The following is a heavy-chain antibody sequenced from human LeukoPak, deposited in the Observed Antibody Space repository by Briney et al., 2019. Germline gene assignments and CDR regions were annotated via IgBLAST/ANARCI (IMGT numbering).Heavy chain of an antibody. CDR3: AREVPPKFDY. Sequence: PGGSLRLSCAASGFTVSSTYMSWVRQAPGKGLEWVSIIYSDRTTYYADSVKGRFTISRDNSKNTLYLQMNSLRADDTAVYYCAREVPPKFDYWGQGTLVTVSS. CDR2: IYSDRTT. J-gene: IGHJ4*02. CDR1: GFTVSSTY. V-gene: IGHV3-53*01.